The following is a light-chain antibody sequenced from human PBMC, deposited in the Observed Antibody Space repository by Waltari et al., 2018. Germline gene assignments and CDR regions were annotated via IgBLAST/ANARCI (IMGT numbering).Light chain of an antibody. CDR2: DVS. J-gene: IGLJ1*01. CDR1: SSDVGGYNY. Sequence: QSALTQPASVSGSPGQSLTISCTGTSSDVGGYNYVSWYQQHPGKAPTLMIYDVSNPPSGVSNRFSGSKSGNTASLTISGLQAEDEADYYCSSYTSSSTLPYVFGTGTKVTVL. CDR3: SSYTSSSTLPYV. V-gene: IGLV2-14*03.